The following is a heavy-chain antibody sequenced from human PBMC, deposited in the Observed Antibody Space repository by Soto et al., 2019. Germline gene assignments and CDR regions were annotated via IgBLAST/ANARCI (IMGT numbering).Heavy chain of an antibody. CDR3: ARAIWGSSSLWAY. CDR1: GFTFSDYY. CDR2: ISTGSSHT. J-gene: IGHJ4*02. V-gene: IGHV3-11*05. Sequence: AGGSLRLSCAASGFTFSDYYMSWIRRAPGKGLEWVSYISTGSSHTNYADSVKGRFTISRDNAKNSLYLKMNSLRADDTAVYYCARAIWGSSSLWAYWGQGTLVTVSS. D-gene: IGHD6-13*01.